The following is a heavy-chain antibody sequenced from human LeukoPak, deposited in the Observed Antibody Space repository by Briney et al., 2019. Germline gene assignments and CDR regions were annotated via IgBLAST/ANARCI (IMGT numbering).Heavy chain of an antibody. CDR1: GFTFDDYA. CDR3: AKDMGFINYYGMDV. Sequence: QPGGSLRLSCAASGFTFDDYAMHWVRQAPGKGLEWVSGISWNSGSIGYADSVKGRFTISRDNAKNSLYLQMNSLRAEDTALYYCAKDMGFINYYGMDVWGQGTTVTVSS. V-gene: IGHV3-9*01. J-gene: IGHJ6*02. D-gene: IGHD3-10*01. CDR2: ISWNSGSI.